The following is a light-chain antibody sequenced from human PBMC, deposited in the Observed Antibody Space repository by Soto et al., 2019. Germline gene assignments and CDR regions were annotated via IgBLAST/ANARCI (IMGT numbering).Light chain of an antibody. V-gene: IGKV3-15*01. CDR2: GAS. J-gene: IGKJ5*01. CDR1: QSVSSN. Sequence: EIVMTQSPATLSVSPGERATLSCRASQSVSSNLAWYQQKPGQAPRLLIYGASTRATGFPARFSGSGSGTEFTLTISSLQSEDFAVYYCQQYSNWPPITFGQGTRLEIK. CDR3: QQYSNWPPIT.